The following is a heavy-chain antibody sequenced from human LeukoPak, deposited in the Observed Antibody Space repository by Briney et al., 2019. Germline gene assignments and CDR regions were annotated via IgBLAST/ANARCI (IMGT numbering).Heavy chain of an antibody. Sequence: GGSLRLSCAASGFTFSSYGMHWVRHAPGKGLEWVAVISYDGSNKYYADSVKGRFTISRDNSKNTLYLQMNSLRAEDTAVYYCAKDRVATLRAYYYYGMDVWGQGTTVTVSS. J-gene: IGHJ6*02. D-gene: IGHD5-12*01. V-gene: IGHV3-30*18. CDR2: ISYDGSNK. CDR1: GFTFSSYG. CDR3: AKDRVATLRAYYYYGMDV.